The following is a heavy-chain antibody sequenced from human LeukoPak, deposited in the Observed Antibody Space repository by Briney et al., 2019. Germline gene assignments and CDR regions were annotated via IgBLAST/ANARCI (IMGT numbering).Heavy chain of an antibody. Sequence: SVKVSCKASGGTFSSYTISWVRQAPGQGLEWMGRITPILGIANYAQKFQGRVTITADTSTSTAYMELSSLRSEDTAVYYCARGGYCSSTSCLTYFDYWGQGTLVTVSS. D-gene: IGHD2-2*01. CDR3: ARGGYCSSTSCLTYFDY. CDR2: ITPILGIA. V-gene: IGHV1-69*02. J-gene: IGHJ4*02. CDR1: GGTFSSYT.